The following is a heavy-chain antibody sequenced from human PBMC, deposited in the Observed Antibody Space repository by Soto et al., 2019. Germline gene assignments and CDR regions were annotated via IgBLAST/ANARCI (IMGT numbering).Heavy chain of an antibody. V-gene: IGHV3-30*18. CDR2: ISYDGSNK. CDR3: AKEAPRGYYDY. CDR1: GFTFSSYG. J-gene: IGHJ4*02. Sequence: GGSLRLSCAASGFTFSSYGMHWVRQAPGKGLEWVAVISYDGSNKYYADSVKGRFTISRDNSKNTLYLQMNSLRAEDTAVYYCAKEAPRGYYDYWGQGTLVTVSS.